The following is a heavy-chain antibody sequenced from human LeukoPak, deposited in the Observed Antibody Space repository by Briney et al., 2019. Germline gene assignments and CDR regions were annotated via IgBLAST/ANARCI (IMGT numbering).Heavy chain of an antibody. CDR1: GGSISSSDYY. CDR2: IYYSGST. CDR3: AQAYGDYEMGYFDY. V-gene: IGHV4-30-4*01. Sequence: SETLSLTCTVSGGSISSSDYYWSWIRQPPGKGLEWIGYIYYSGSTYYNPSLKSRVTISVDTSKNQFSLKLSSVTAADTAVCYCAQAYGDYEMGYFDYWGQGTLVTVSS. J-gene: IGHJ4*02. D-gene: IGHD4-17*01.